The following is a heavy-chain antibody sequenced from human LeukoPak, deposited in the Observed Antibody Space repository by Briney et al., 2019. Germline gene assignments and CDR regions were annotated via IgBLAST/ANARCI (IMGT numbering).Heavy chain of an antibody. V-gene: IGHV4-39*07. CDR1: GGSISGSHYY. J-gene: IGHJ4*02. D-gene: IGHD4-17*01. CDR3: ARAPYGDYVFDY. Sequence: SETLSLTCTVSGGSISGSHYYWGWIRQPPGKGLEWIGTIYYSGITYYNPSLKSRVTISVDTSKNQFSLKLSSVTAADTAVYYCARAPYGDYVFDYWGQGTLVTVSS. CDR2: IYYSGIT.